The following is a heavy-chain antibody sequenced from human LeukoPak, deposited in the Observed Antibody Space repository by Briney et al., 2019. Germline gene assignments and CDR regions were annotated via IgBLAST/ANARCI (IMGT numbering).Heavy chain of an antibody. V-gene: IGHV6-1*01. D-gene: IGHD3-3*01. CDR2: TYYRSKWYN. CDR1: GDSVSSNSAA. J-gene: IGHJ6*03. CDR3: ARDSYYDFWSGPNYYYYYYMDV. Sequence: SQTLSLNCAISGDSVSSNSAAWNWIRQSPSRGLEWLGRTYYRSKWYNDYAVSVKSRITINPDTSKNQFSLQLNSVTPEDTAVYYCARDSYYDFWSGPNYYYYYYMDVWGKGTTVTVSS.